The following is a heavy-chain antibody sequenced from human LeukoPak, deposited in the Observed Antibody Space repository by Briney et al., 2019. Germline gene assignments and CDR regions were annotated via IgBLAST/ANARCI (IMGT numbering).Heavy chain of an antibody. Sequence: KPSETLSLTCAVHGGSFSGYYWSWIRQPPGKGLEWIGEINHSGSTNYNPSLKSRVTISVDTSKNQFSLKLSSVTAADTAVYYCARGAGGLGYCSSTSCYKVNWFDPWGQGTLVTVSS. V-gene: IGHV4-34*01. CDR2: INHSGST. D-gene: IGHD2-2*02. CDR1: GGSFSGYY. CDR3: ARGAGGLGYCSSTSCYKVNWFDP. J-gene: IGHJ5*02.